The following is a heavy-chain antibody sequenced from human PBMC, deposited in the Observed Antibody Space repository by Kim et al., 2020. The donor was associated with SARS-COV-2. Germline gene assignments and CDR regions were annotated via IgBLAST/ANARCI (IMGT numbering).Heavy chain of an antibody. CDR1: GVPSSSYP. CDR3: ARRETDMGDNPENFYYYAMDV. V-gene: IGHV1-69*13. Sequence: SVKVSCKASGVPSSSYPISWVRQAPGQGLEWLGGIIPMFGSAKYAQRFQDRLTITADVSTNTAYMELRSLRSEDTAVYYCARRETDMGDNPENFYYYAMDVWGQGTTVTVSS. J-gene: IGHJ6*02. D-gene: IGHD5-18*01. CDR2: IIPMFGSA.